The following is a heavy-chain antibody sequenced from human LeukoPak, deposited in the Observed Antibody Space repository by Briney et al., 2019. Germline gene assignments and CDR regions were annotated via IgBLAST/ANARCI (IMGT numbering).Heavy chain of an antibody. V-gene: IGHV3-7*01. D-gene: IGHD6-6*01. J-gene: IGHJ4*02. Sequence: GGSLRLSCAASGFIFTTYGMHWVRQAPGKGLEWVANIKQDGSEKYYVDSVKGRFTISRDNAKNSLYLQMNSLRAEDTAVYYCARDSSSRPGPFDYWGQGTLVTVSS. CDR3: ARDSSSRPGPFDY. CDR2: IKQDGSEK. CDR1: GFIFTTYG.